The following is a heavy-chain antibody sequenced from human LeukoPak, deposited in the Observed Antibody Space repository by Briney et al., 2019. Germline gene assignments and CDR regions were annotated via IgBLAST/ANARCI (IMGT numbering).Heavy chain of an antibody. Sequence: PGGSLRLSCAASGFTFSSYSMNWVRQAPGKGLEWVSSISSSSSYIYYADSVKGRFTISRDNAKNSLYLQINRLRAEDTAVYYCARARGVFNWFDPWGQGTLVTVSS. CDR1: GFTFSSYS. CDR2: ISSSSSYI. J-gene: IGHJ5*02. CDR3: ARARGVFNWFDP. V-gene: IGHV3-21*01. D-gene: IGHD3-10*01.